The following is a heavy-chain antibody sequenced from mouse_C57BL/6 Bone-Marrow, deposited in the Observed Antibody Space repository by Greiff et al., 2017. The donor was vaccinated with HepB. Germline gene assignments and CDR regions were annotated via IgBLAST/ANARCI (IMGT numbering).Heavy chain of an antibody. CDR3: ERGKGDTVVATGECFDY. J-gene: IGHJ2*01. Sequence: QVQLKESGPELVKPGASVKISCKASGYAFSSSWMNWVKQRPGKGLEWIGRIYPGDGDTNYNGKFKGKATLTADKSSSTAYMQLSSLTSEDSAVYFCERGKGDTVVATGECFDYWGQGTTLTVSS. D-gene: IGHD1-1*01. V-gene: IGHV1-82*01. CDR1: GYAFSSSW. CDR2: IYPGDGDT.